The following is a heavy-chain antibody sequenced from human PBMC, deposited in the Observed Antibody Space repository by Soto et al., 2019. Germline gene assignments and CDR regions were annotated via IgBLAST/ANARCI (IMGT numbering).Heavy chain of an antibody. D-gene: IGHD2-2*01. CDR2: ISYDGSNK. V-gene: IGHV3-30-3*01. J-gene: IGHJ4*02. CDR3: ARDNPVPTGELDY. CDR1: GFTFSSYA. Sequence: QVQLVESGGGVVQPGRSLRLSCAASGFTFSSYAMHWVHQAPGKGLEWVAVISYDGSNKYYADSVKGRFTISRDNSKNTLYLQMNSLRAEDTAVYYCARDNPVPTGELDYWGQGTLVTVSS.